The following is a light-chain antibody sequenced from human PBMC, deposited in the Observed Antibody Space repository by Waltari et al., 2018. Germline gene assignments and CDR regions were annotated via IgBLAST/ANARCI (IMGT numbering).Light chain of an antibody. CDR1: QSLLHSNGYNY. CDR2: LGS. CDR3: MQALQTPFT. Sequence: DIVMTQSPLSLPVTPGAPASISCRSSQSLLHSNGYNYLDWYLQKPGQSPQLLIYLGSNRASGVPDRFSGSGPGTDFTLKISRVEAEDVGVYHCMQALQTPFTFGPGTKVDIK. J-gene: IGKJ3*01. V-gene: IGKV2-28*01.